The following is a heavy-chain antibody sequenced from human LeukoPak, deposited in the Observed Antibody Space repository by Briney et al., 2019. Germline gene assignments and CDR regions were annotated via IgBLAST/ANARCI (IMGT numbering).Heavy chain of an antibody. D-gene: IGHD5-24*01. Sequence: SETLSLTCTVSGGSISSSSYYWGWIRQPPGKGLEWIGSIYYSGSTYYNASLKSRVTISVDTSKNQFSLKLSSVTAADTAVYYCARGIGDGYPTGIDYWGQGTLVTVSS. CDR2: IYYSGST. CDR3: ARGIGDGYPTGIDY. J-gene: IGHJ4*02. CDR1: GGSISSSSYY. V-gene: IGHV4-39*01.